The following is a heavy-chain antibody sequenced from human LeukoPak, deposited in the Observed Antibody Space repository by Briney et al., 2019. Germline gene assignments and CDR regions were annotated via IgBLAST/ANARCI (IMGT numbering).Heavy chain of an antibody. CDR3: ASPAKGYCSGGSCYRWYFDL. Sequence: SVKVSCKASGYSFTSYDISWVRQAPGQGLEWMGRIIPILGIANYAQKFQGRVTITADKSTSTAYMELSSLRSEDTAVYYCASPAKGYCSGGSCYRWYFDLWGRGTLVTVSS. V-gene: IGHV1-69*04. CDR1: GYSFTSYD. D-gene: IGHD2-15*01. J-gene: IGHJ2*01. CDR2: IIPILGIA.